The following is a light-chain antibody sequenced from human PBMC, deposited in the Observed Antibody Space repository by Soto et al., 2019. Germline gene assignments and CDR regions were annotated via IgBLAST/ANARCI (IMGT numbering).Light chain of an antibody. CDR2: GAS. J-gene: IGKJ4*01. CDR3: QQYNNWPLT. CDR1: QSVSSN. V-gene: IGKV3-15*01. Sequence: EIVMTQTPATLSVSPGERATLSCRASQSVSSNLAWYQQKPGQAPRLLIYGASTRATGISARFSGSGSGTDFTVTISSLQSEDFAVYYCQQYNNWPLTFGGGTKVEIK.